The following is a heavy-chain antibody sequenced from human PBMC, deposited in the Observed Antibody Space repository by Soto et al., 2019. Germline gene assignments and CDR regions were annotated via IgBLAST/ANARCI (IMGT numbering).Heavy chain of an antibody. J-gene: IGHJ5*02. D-gene: IGHD3-22*01. CDR2: IYPGDSDT. CDR3: ALTFYYDSSGSQYNWFDP. Sequence: GESLKISCKGSGYSFTSYWMGWVRQMPGKGLEWMGIIYPGDSDTRYSPSFQGQVTISADKSISTAYLQWSSLKASDTAMYYCALTFYYDSSGSQYNWFDPWGQGTLVTVSS. V-gene: IGHV5-51*01. CDR1: GYSFTSYW.